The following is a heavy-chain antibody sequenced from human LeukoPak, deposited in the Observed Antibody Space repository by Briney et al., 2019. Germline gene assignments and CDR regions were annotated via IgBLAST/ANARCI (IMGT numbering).Heavy chain of an antibody. CDR2: ISGDGGST. CDR1: GFTFDDYA. D-gene: IGHD3-16*01. CDR3: ARRFRD. J-gene: IGHJ4*02. V-gene: IGHV3-43*02. Sequence: GGSLRLSCAASGFTFDDYAMHWVRQAPGKGLEWVSLISGDGGSTYYADSVKGRFTISRDNAKNSMYLQMNSLRVEDTAVYCCARRFRDWGQGILVTVS.